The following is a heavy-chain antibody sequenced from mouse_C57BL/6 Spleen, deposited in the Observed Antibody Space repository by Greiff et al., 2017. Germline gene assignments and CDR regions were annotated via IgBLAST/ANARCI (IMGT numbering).Heavy chain of an antibody. Sequence: QVQLQQSGAELVRPGASVTLSCKASGYTFTDYEMHWVKQTPVHGLEWIGAIDPETGGTAYNQKFKGKAILTADKSSSTAYMELRSLTSEDSAVYYCTRASYYGSSDPWGQGTTLTVSS. J-gene: IGHJ2*01. V-gene: IGHV1-15*01. CDR3: TRASYYGSSDP. D-gene: IGHD1-1*01. CDR2: IDPETGGT. CDR1: GYTFTDYE.